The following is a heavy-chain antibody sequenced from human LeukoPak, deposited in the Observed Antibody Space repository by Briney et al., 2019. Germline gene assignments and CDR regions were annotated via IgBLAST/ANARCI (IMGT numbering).Heavy chain of an antibody. Sequence: GGSLRLSCAASGFTFSSYSMTWVRQAPGKGLEWVSSISSSSSYIYYADSVKGRFTISRDNAKNSLYLQMNSLRAEDTAVYYCAKDQIPGYSSSWYPEYFQHWGQGTLVTVSS. CDR1: GFTFSSYS. D-gene: IGHD6-13*01. CDR3: AKDQIPGYSSSWYPEYFQH. V-gene: IGHV3-21*01. J-gene: IGHJ1*01. CDR2: ISSSSSYI.